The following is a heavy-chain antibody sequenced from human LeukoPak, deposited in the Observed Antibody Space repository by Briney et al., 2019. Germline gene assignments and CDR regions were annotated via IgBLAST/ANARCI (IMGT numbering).Heavy chain of an antibody. CDR1: GGSISSYY. CDR3: ARHAYYYDRSGSYESFDI. Sequence: SETLSLTCTVSGGSISSYYWSWIRQPPGKGLEWIGSMYYSGSTNYKPSLKSRVTISVDTSKNQFSLKLSSVTAAATAVYYCARHAYYYDRSGSYESFDIWGQGTMVTVSS. D-gene: IGHD3-22*01. J-gene: IGHJ3*02. V-gene: IGHV4-59*08. CDR2: MYYSGST.